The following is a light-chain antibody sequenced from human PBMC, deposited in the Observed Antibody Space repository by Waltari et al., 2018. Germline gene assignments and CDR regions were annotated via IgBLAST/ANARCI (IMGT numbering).Light chain of an antibody. CDR3: VLYLGRGIWV. Sequence: QTVVTQEPSLSVSPGGTVTLTCALSSGSVSTTSYASWYQQTPGQAPRTLVYKINIRSSGVPDRFSGSMLGNKAALTITGAQAEDESDYYCVLYLGRGIWVFGGGTKLTVL. V-gene: IGLV8-61*01. CDR2: KIN. CDR1: SGSVSTTSY. J-gene: IGLJ3*02.